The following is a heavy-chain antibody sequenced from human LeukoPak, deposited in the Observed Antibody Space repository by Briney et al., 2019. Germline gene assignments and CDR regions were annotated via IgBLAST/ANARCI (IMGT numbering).Heavy chain of an antibody. Sequence: PGGSLRLTCAASGFIFSDYYMNWIRQAPGKGLEWVSYISPSSNTIYYADSVKGRFTISRDNAKNSLYLQMNSLRDEDTAVYYCARDARLGYCSGGNCPWGQGTLVTVSS. J-gene: IGHJ5*02. CDR3: ARDARLGYCSGGNCP. CDR1: GFIFSDYY. V-gene: IGHV3-11*04. D-gene: IGHD2-15*01. CDR2: ISPSSNTI.